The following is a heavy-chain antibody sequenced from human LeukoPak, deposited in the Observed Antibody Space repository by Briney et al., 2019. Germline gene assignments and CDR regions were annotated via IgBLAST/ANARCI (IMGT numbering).Heavy chain of an antibody. Sequence: PGGSLRLSCAASGFTFSSYSMNWVRQAPGKGLEWVSSISSSSSYIYYADSVKGRFTISRDNAKNSLYLQMNSLRAEDTAVYYCARVSSGYDPSFDYWGQGTLVTVSS. CDR2: ISSSSSYI. J-gene: IGHJ4*02. CDR1: GFTFSSYS. D-gene: IGHD5-12*01. CDR3: ARVSSGYDPSFDY. V-gene: IGHV3-21*01.